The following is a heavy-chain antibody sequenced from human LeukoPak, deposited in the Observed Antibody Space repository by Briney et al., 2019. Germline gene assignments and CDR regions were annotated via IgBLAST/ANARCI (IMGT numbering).Heavy chain of an antibody. Sequence: ASVKVSCKASGYTFTSCFIHWVRQAPGQGLEWMGVINPSGGSTSYAQQFQGRVTMTRDTSTSTVSMELSSLRFEDTAVYYCARGPYSGDWHFDFWGQGTLVTVSS. CDR2: INPSGGST. D-gene: IGHD6-19*01. CDR3: ARGPYSGDWHFDF. CDR1: GYTFTSCF. J-gene: IGHJ4*02. V-gene: IGHV1-46*01.